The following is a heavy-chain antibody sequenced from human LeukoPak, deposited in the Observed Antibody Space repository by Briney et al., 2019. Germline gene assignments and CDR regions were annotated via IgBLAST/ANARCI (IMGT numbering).Heavy chain of an antibody. CDR2: IYHSGST. CDR1: GGSISSSNW. D-gene: IGHD3-10*01. V-gene: IGHV4-4*02. Sequence: PSETLSLTCAVSGGSISSSNWWSWVRQPPGKGLEWIGEIYHSGSTNYNPSLKSRVTISVDKSKNQFSLKLSSVTAADTAVYYCASVGRKCGSGSYRDYWGQGTLVTVSS. CDR3: ASVGRKCGSGSYRDY. J-gene: IGHJ4*02.